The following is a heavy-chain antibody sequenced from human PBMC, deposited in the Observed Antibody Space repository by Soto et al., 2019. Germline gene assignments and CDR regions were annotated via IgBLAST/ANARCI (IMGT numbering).Heavy chain of an antibody. D-gene: IGHD6-13*01. CDR1: GGSFSDYY. J-gene: IGHJ4*02. V-gene: IGHV4-34*01. Sequence: TLSLTCAVYGGSFSDYYWSWIRQPPGKGLEWIGEINHSGSTNYNPSLKSRVTISVDTSKYQFSLKLSSVTAADTAVYYCARGRIAAADYWGQGTLVTVSS. CDR3: ARGRIAAADY. CDR2: INHSGST.